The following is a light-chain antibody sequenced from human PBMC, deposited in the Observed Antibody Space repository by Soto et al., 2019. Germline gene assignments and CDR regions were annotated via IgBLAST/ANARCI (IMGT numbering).Light chain of an antibody. Sequence: EIVMTQSPATLSLSPGERAALSCRARQSINSELAWYQQKPGQPPRLLIYGASTRATGVPARFTGSESGSEFTLTISRLQSEDFAVYYCQQGHNWPLTFGQGTRLEI. CDR2: GAS. CDR1: QSINSE. J-gene: IGKJ2*01. V-gene: IGKV3-15*01. CDR3: QQGHNWPLT.